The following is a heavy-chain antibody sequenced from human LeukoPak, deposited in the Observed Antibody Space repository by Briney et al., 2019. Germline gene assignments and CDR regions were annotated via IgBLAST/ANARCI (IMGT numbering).Heavy chain of an antibody. CDR1: GFTFSRYG. CDR2: VSFEGSNK. D-gene: IGHD3-10*01. CDR3: AKDMGYYYGSGSYPPENDS. Sequence: TGGSLRLSCAASGFTFSRYGMHWVRQAPGKGLEWVAVVSFEGSNKYYADSVKGRFSISRDNSKNTLSLQMNSLRAEDTAVYYCAKDMGYYYGSGSYPPENDSWGQGTLVTVSS. V-gene: IGHV3-30*18. J-gene: IGHJ4*02.